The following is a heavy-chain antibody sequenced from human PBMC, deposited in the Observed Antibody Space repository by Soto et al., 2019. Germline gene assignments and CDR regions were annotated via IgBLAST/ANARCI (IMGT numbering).Heavy chain of an antibody. CDR3: AKGGTEVVVAATRNYYYYMDV. V-gene: IGHV3-9*01. CDR1: GFTFDDYA. D-gene: IGHD2-15*01. Sequence: GGSLRLSCAASGFTFDDYAMHWVRQAPGKGLEWVSGISWNSGSIGYADSVKGRFTISRDNAKNSLYLQMNSLRAEDTALYYCAKGGTEVVVAATRNYYYYMDVWGKGTTVTVSS. J-gene: IGHJ6*03. CDR2: ISWNSGSI.